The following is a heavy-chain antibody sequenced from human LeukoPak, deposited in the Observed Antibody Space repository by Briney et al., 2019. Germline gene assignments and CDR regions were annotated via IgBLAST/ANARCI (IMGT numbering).Heavy chain of an antibody. CDR3: ARERAYAGTYSYFDY. Sequence: PSETLSLTCTVSGGSINSGNYCWSWICQPAGKGLEWLGRLCSIGTAHYNLPLRTRVTISLDTPQHHLSPNQPSVTAADTALYYCARERAYAGTYSYFDYWGQGILVTVSS. CDR2: LCSIGTA. V-gene: IGHV4-61*02. J-gene: IGHJ4*02. D-gene: IGHD1-26*01. CDR1: GGSINSGNYC.